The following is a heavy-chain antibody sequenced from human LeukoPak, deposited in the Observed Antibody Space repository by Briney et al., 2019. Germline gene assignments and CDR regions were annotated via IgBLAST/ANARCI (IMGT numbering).Heavy chain of an antibody. CDR3: ARDTMVRGVMGY. CDR1: GFTFSSYS. J-gene: IGHJ4*02. CDR2: ISSSSYI. D-gene: IGHD3-10*01. V-gene: IGHV3-21*01. Sequence: PGGSLRLSCAASGFTFSSYSMNWVRQAPGKGLEWVSSISSSSYIYYADSVKGRFTISRDNAKNSLYLQMNSLRAEDTAVYYCARDTMVRGVMGYWGQGTQVTVSS.